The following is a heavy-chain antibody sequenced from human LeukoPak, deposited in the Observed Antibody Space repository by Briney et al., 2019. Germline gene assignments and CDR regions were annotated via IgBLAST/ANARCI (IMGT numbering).Heavy chain of an antibody. V-gene: IGHV3-66*02. CDR1: GFTFSNAW. Sequence: GGSLRLSCAASGFTFSNAWMSWVRQAPGKGLEWVSVIYSGGSTYYADSVKGRFTISRDNSKNTLYLQMNSLRAEDTAVYYCARDSPLAAAPFDYWGQGTLVTVSS. J-gene: IGHJ4*02. D-gene: IGHD6-13*01. CDR3: ARDSPLAAAPFDY. CDR2: IYSGGST.